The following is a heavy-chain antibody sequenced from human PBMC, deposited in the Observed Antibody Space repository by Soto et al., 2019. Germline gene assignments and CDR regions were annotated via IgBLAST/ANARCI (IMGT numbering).Heavy chain of an antibody. Sequence: PGGSLRLSCAASGFTFSSYAMSWVRQAPGKGLEWVSAISGSGGSTYYADSVKGRFTISRDNSKNTLYLQMNSLRAEDTAVYYCAKADGIFWGDTDMAWHSGYYYYGMDVWGQGTTVTVYS. CDR3: AKADGIFWGDTDMAWHSGYYYYGMDV. V-gene: IGHV3-23*01. J-gene: IGHJ6*02. CDR1: GFTFSSYA. CDR2: ISGSGGST. D-gene: IGHD5-18*01.